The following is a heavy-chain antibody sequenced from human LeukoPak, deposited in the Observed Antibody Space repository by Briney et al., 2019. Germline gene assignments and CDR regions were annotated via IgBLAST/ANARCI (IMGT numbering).Heavy chain of an antibody. J-gene: IGHJ6*02. D-gene: IGHD4-17*01. Sequence: PSETLSLTCTVSGGSISSYYWSWIRQPPGKGLEWIGYIYYSGSTNYNPSLKSRVTISVDTSKNQFSLKLSSVTAADTAVYYCARDRAGYGDLGYYGMDVWGQGTTVTVSS. CDR1: GGSISSYY. CDR2: IYYSGST. CDR3: ARDRAGYGDLGYYGMDV. V-gene: IGHV4-59*12.